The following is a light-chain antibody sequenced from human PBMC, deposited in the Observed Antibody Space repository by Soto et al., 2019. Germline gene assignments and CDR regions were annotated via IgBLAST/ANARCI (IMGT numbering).Light chain of an antibody. CDR3: QQRSNLWT. J-gene: IGKJ1*01. Sequence: EIVLTQSPATLSLSPGERATLSCRASQSVSSYLAWYQQKPGQAPRLLIYDASNRATGIPARFSGSGSGTDFTRTISSLGPEDFAVYYCQQRSNLWTFGQGTKVEIK. CDR1: QSVSSY. V-gene: IGKV3-11*01. CDR2: DAS.